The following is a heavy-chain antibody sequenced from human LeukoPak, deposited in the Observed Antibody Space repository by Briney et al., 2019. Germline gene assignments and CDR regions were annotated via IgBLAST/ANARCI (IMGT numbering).Heavy chain of an antibody. Sequence: GGSLRLSCAASGFTFSSYAMSWVRQAPGRGLEWVSTISGSGRSTYYADSVEGRFTISRDNSKNTLYLQMNSLRAEDTAVYYCAQDPRIAVKSAHSDYWGQGTLVTVSS. CDR1: GFTFSSYA. CDR2: ISGSGRST. J-gene: IGHJ4*02. V-gene: IGHV3-23*01. CDR3: AQDPRIAVKSAHSDY. D-gene: IGHD6-19*01.